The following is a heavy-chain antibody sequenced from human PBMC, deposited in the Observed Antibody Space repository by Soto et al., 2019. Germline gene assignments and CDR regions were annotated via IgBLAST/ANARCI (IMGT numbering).Heavy chain of an antibody. CDR2: INPNSGGT. J-gene: IGHJ5*02. V-gene: IGHV1-2*04. CDR1: GYTFTGYY. D-gene: IGHD5-18*01. Sequence: QVQLVQSGAEVKKPGASVKVSCKASGYTFTGYYMHWVRQAPGQGLEWMGWINPNSGGTNYAQKFQGWDTMTRDTSISTAYMELSRLRSDDTAVYYCARSYGYEVGWFDPWGQGTLVTVSS. CDR3: ARSYGYEVGWFDP.